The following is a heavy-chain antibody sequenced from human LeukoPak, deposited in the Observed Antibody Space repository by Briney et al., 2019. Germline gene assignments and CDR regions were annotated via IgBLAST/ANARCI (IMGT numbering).Heavy chain of an antibody. J-gene: IGHJ4*02. V-gene: IGHV3-23*01. Sequence: GESLRLSCAASGFTFASYAMTWVRQAPGKGLEWVSAINSNGGSTFYADSVKGRFTISRDNSKNTLFLQMNSLRAEDTALYYCAKYLYTSGSFYDYWGQGTLVTVSS. CDR2: INSNGGST. D-gene: IGHD3-10*01. CDR1: GFTFASYA. CDR3: AKYLYTSGSFYDY.